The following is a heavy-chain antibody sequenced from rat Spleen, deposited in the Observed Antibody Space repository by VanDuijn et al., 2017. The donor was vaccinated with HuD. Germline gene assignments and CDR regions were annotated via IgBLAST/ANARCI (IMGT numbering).Heavy chain of an antibody. D-gene: IGHD1-1*01. V-gene: IGHV3-1*01. CDR1: GYSITSNY. CDR3: ARSFITTVGGFDY. CDR2: ISYSGST. J-gene: IGHJ2*01. Sequence: EVQLQESGPGLVKPSQSLSLTCSVTGYSITSNYWGWIRKFPGNKMEWMGYISYSGSTDYNPSLKSRISITRATSKNQFFLQVNSVTTEDTATYYCARSFITTVGGFDYWGQGVMVTVSS.